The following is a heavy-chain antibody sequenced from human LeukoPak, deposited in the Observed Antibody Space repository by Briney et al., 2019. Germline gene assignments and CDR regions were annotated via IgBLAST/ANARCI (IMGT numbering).Heavy chain of an antibody. CDR2: ISGSGGST. Sequence: GGSLRLSCAASGFTFSSYAMSWVRQAPGKGLEWVSAISGSGGSTYYADSVTGRFTISRDNSKNTLYLQMNSLRAEDTAVYYCAKEGERGDYYGSGSYLGGLDYCGQGTLVTVSS. V-gene: IGHV3-23*01. CDR1: GFTFSSYA. J-gene: IGHJ4*02. CDR3: AKEGERGDYYGSGSYLGGLDY. D-gene: IGHD3-10*01.